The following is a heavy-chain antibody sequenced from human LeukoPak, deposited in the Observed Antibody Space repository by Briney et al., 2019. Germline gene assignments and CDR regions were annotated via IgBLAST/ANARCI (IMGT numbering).Heavy chain of an antibody. V-gene: IGHV1-69*04. CDR3: AREGPFIAARLFSGDWFDP. CDR2: IIPIFGIA. D-gene: IGHD6-6*01. Sequence: SVKVSCRASGGTFSSYAISWVRQAPGQGLEWMGRIIPIFGIANYAQKFQGRVTITADKSTSTAYMELSSLRSEDTAVYYCAREGPFIAARLFSGDWFDPWGQGTLVTVSS. J-gene: IGHJ5*02. CDR1: GGTFSSYA.